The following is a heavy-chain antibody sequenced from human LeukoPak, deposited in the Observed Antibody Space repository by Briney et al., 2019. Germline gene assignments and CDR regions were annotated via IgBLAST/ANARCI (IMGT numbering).Heavy chain of an antibody. Sequence: GGSLRLSCAACGFTFSTYTMNLVRQAPGKGLEWVSYISSGSSSIYYADSVKGRFTISRDNAKNSLYLQMNGLRAEDTAMYYCARPRYCSGGSCYFDYWGQGTLVTVSS. V-gene: IGHV3-48*04. D-gene: IGHD2-15*01. CDR1: GFTFSTYT. CDR2: ISSGSSSI. J-gene: IGHJ4*02. CDR3: ARPRYCSGGSCYFDY.